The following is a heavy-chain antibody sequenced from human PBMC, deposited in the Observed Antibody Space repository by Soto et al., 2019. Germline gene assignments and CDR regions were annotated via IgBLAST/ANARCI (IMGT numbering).Heavy chain of an antibody. CDR3: ARDAAIDY. Sequence: GGSVRLSCAASGFTFSNYWMSWVRQAPGKGLEWVANIKQDGGDQYYVDSVKGRFSISRHNAKNSLYLQMNSLRAEDTAVYYCARDAAIDYWGQGTRVSVAS. CDR2: IKQDGGDQ. D-gene: IGHD6-13*01. V-gene: IGHV3-7*03. J-gene: IGHJ4*02. CDR1: GFTFSNYW.